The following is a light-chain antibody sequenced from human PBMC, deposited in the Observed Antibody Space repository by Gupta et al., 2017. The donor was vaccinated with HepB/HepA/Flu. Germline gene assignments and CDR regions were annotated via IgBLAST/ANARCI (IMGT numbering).Light chain of an antibody. CDR3: QQYETFPVT. V-gene: IGKV1-33*01. J-gene: IGKJ4*01. CDR1: QGISHF. CDR2: DAS. Sequence: DIQMTQSPSSLSASIGDRVSFTCQASQGISHFLTWYQQKPGKPPRVIIYDASTLQTGVPLRFSGSGSGTHFTFTITSLQPEDVATYYCQQYETFPVTFGGGTRVDIK.